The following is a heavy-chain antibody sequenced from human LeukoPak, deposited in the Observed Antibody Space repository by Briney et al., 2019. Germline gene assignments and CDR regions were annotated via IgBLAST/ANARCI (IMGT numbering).Heavy chain of an antibody. J-gene: IGHJ4*02. CDR1: GGSISSGDYY. CDR2: IYYSGST. Sequence: SQTLSLTCTVSGGSISSGDYYWSWIRQPPGKGLEWIGYIYYSGSTYYNPSLKSRVTISVDTSKNQFSLKLSSVTAADTAVYYCARDRGSYDDGLDYWGQGTLVTVSS. V-gene: IGHV4-30-4*01. D-gene: IGHD1-26*01. CDR3: ARDRGSYDDGLDY.